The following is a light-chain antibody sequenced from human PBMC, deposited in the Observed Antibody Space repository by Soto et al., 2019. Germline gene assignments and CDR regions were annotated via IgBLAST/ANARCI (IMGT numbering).Light chain of an antibody. Sequence: EVVMTQSPSTLSVSPGERATLSCWAGQSVSTKLAWYQQKPGQAPRLLIYGATTRATGIPARFSGSGSGTEFTLTISSLQSEDSAVYYCHQYNDWPRTFGQGTKVDIK. CDR3: HQYNDWPRT. V-gene: IGKV3-15*01. CDR2: GAT. J-gene: IGKJ1*01. CDR1: QSVSTK.